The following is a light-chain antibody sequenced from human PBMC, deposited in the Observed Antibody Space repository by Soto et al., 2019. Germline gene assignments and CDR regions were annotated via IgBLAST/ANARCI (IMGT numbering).Light chain of an antibody. J-gene: IGKJ3*01. Sequence: QLTQSPSSLSASVGDRVTITCRASQGISTYLAWYQQKPGKAPQLLIYAASTLQSGVPSRFSGSGSGTDYTLTVSSLQPEDFATYYCLQLNSYPRTFGPGTKVDIK. CDR2: AAS. V-gene: IGKV1-9*01. CDR1: QGISTY. CDR3: LQLNSYPRT.